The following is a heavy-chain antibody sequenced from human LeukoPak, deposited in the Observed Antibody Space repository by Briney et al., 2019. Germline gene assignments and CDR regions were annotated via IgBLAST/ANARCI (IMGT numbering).Heavy chain of an antibody. D-gene: IGHD3-22*01. CDR2: INQDGSEK. CDR1: GFTFSSYA. Sequence: PGESLRLSCAASGFTFSSYAMSWVRQAPGKGLEWVADINQDGSEKHFVDSVKGRFTMSRDNAYNSLFLEMNSLRAEDTAVYYCARGWHYSASGGSGDSWGQGTLVTVSS. J-gene: IGHJ4*02. V-gene: IGHV3-7*01. CDR3: ARGWHYSASGGSGDS.